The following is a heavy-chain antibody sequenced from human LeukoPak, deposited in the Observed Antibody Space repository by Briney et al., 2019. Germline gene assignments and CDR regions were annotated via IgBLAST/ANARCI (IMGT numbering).Heavy chain of an antibody. CDR3: ARGDFQPYYFDY. CDR1: GFTVSSNY. V-gene: IGHV3-66*01. J-gene: IGHJ4*02. Sequence: PGGSLRLSCAASGFTVSSNYMSWVRQAPGKGLEWVSVIYSGGSTYYADSVKGRFTNSRDNSKNTLYLQMNSLRAEDTAVYYCARGDFQPYYFDYWGQGTLVTVSS. CDR2: IYSGGST. D-gene: IGHD4-17*01.